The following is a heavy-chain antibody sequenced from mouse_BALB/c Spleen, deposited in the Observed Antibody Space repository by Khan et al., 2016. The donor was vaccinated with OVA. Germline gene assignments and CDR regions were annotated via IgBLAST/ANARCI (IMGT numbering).Heavy chain of an antibody. CDR1: GISITSGNYR. D-gene: IGHD1-1*01. J-gene: IGHJ1*01. CDR2: IYYSGTV. V-gene: IGHV3-5*02. Sequence: EVQLQESGPGLVKPSQTVSLTCTVTGISITSGNYRWSWIRQFPGNKLEWIGNIYYSGTVTYNPSLTSRTTITRDTSKNQFFLEMNSLTAEDTATYYCARDYGSLYWYFDVWSAGTTVTVSS. CDR3: ARDYGSLYWYFDV.